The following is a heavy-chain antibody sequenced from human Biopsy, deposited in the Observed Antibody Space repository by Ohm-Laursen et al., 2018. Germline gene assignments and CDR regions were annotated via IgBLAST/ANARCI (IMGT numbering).Heavy chain of an antibody. CDR1: GGSLSGYY. J-gene: IGHJ3*01. Sequence: GTLSLTCAVYGGSLSGYYWNWIRQSPGKGLEWIGRIYPGGSTNYNPSLKSRVTMSVDTSKKQLSLRLRSVTAADTAMYYCASVVLGPTNDAFDLWGQGTMVVVSS. CDR2: IYPGGST. CDR3: ASVVLGPTNDAFDL. D-gene: IGHD3-22*01. V-gene: IGHV4-59*10.